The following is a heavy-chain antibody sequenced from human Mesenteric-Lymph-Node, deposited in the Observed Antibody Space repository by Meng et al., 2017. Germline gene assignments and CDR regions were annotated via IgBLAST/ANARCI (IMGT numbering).Heavy chain of an antibody. CDR1: GYTFSTDT. J-gene: IGHJ5*02. V-gene: IGHV7-4-1*02. D-gene: IGHD2/OR15-2a*01. Sequence: VQLVQSGADVNKPRASVKVSCKASGYTFSTDTINWVRQAHGRGLEWMGWISTNTGTPTYTQGFTGRFVFSLDTSVSTAYLQISSLKAEDTAVYYCARGGNFDPWGQGTLVTVSS. CDR3: ARGGNFDP. CDR2: ISTNTGTP.